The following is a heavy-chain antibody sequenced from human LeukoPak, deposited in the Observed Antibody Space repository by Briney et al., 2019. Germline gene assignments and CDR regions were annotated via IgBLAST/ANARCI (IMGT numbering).Heavy chain of an antibody. V-gene: IGHV4-4*07. D-gene: IGHD5-24*01. CDR3: ARYASDGWRFDY. J-gene: IGHJ4*02. Sequence: SETLSLTCTVSGGSISSYYWSWIRQPAGKGLEWIGRIYTSGSTNYNPSLKSRVTMSVDTSKNQFSLKLSSVTAADTAVYFCARYASDGWRFDYWGQGTLVTVSS. CDR2: IYTSGST. CDR1: GGSISSYY.